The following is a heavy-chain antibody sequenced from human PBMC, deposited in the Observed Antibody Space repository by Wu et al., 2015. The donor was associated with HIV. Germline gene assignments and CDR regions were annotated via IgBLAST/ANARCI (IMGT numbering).Heavy chain of an antibody. CDR3: ARDSVRGVVYYYVMDV. D-gene: IGHD3-10*01. CDR2: IIPIFGTG. J-gene: IGHJ6*02. V-gene: IGHV1-69*05. CDR1: GGTFSSYG. Sequence: QVQLVQSGAEVKKPGSSVKVSCKASGGTFSSYGISWVRQAPGQGLEWMGGIIPIFGTGNYPQKFQGRVTITRDTSISTAYMELSRLRSDDTAVYYCARDSVRGVVYYYVMDVWGQGTTVTVSS.